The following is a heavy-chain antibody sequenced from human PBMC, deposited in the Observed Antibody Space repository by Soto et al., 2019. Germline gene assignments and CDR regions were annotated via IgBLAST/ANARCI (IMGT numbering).Heavy chain of an antibody. CDR1: GYTFTSYD. Sequence: QVQLVQSGAEVKKPGASVKVSCKASGYTFTSYDINWVRQATGQGLEWMGWMNPNSGNTGYAQKFQGRVTMTRNTSIRTAYMELSSLRSEDTAVYYCARGRKSETYYYDSSGPNDAFDIWGQGTMVTVSS. V-gene: IGHV1-8*01. D-gene: IGHD3-22*01. J-gene: IGHJ3*02. CDR2: MNPNSGNT. CDR3: ARGRKSETYYYDSSGPNDAFDI.